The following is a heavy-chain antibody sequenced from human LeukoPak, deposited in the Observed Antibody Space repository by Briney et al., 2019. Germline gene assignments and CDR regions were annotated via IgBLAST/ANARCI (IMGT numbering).Heavy chain of an antibody. V-gene: IGHV3-21*01. D-gene: IGHD5-24*01. CDR1: GFTFSSYS. CDR2: ISSSSSYI. CDR3: ARGVRDGYPYYFDY. Sequence: SGGSLRLSCAASGFTFSSYSMNWVRQAPGKGLEWVSSISSSSSYIYYADSVKGRFTISRDNAKNSLYLQMNSLRAEDTAVYYCARGVRDGYPYYFDYWGQGTLVTVSS. J-gene: IGHJ4*02.